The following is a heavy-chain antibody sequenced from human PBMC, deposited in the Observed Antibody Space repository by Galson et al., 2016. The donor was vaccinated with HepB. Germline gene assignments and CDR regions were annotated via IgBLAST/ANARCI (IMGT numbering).Heavy chain of an antibody. J-gene: IGHJ5*02. CDR1: GFPFSRYG. CDR3: ARDRGYSGYGAYNWFDP. V-gene: IGHV3-21*01. CDR2: ISSSSPFI. D-gene: IGHD5-12*01. Sequence: SLRLSCAASGFPFSRYGMNWVRQAPGKGLEWVSSISSSSPFIYYADSLKGRFTISRDNAKDSLYLQINSLRGEDTAVYYCARDRGYSGYGAYNWFDPWGQGTLVTVSS.